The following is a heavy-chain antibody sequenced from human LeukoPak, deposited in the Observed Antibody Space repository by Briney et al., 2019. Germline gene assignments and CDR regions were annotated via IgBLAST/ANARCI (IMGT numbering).Heavy chain of an antibody. CDR3: ARGRYDFWSGYPSDY. Sequence: ASVKVSCKASGYTFTGYYMHWVRQAPGQGLEWMGWMNPNSGNTGYAQKFQGRVTMTRNTSISTAYMELSSLRSEDTAVYYCARGRYDFWSGYPSDYWGQGTLVTVSS. CDR2: MNPNSGNT. D-gene: IGHD3-3*01. CDR1: GYTFTGYY. V-gene: IGHV1-8*02. J-gene: IGHJ4*02.